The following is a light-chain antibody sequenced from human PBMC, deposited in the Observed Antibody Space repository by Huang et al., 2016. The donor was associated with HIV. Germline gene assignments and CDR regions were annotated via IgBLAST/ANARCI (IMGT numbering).Light chain of an antibody. CDR1: QSVSSN. CDR2: GAS. CDR3: QQYHDWPRT. J-gene: IGKJ1*01. V-gene: IGKV3-15*01. Sequence: EIVMTQSPATLSVSPGERATLSCRASQSVSSNLAWYQQQPGQAPRLLISGASTMAPGIPARFTGRGSGTDFTLTISSLQSEDFALYYCQQYHDWPRTFGQGTNVDIK.